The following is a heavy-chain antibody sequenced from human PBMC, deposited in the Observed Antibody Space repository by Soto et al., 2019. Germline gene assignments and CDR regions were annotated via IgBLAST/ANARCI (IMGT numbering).Heavy chain of an antibody. CDR1: GYTFTSYG. D-gene: IGHD1-26*01. V-gene: IGHV1-18*01. Sequence: QVQLVQSGAEVKKPGASVKVYCKAYGYTFTSYGISWVRQAPGQGLEWMGWISAYNGNTHYAQKLQGRVTMTTDTAASTAYMELRSLRSDDPAVYYCARDVVGAGHLMDYWGQGTLVTVSS. CDR2: ISAYNGNT. CDR3: ARDVVGAGHLMDY. J-gene: IGHJ4*02.